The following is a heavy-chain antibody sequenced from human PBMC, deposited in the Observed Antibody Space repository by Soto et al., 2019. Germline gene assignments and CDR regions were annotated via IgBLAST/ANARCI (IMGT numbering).Heavy chain of an antibody. V-gene: IGHV3-30*18. CDR1: EFTFSTYV. D-gene: IGHD2-2*02. CDR3: AKDYQRLYYNYGMYV. Sequence: QVQLVESGGGVVQPGRSLRLSCAASEFTFSTYVMHWVRQAPGKGLEWLALISYDGSDKYYAGSVKGRFTISRDNSKNPLYLQMNSLRAEDTAVYYCAKDYQRLYYNYGMYVWGQGTTVTVSS. J-gene: IGHJ6*02. CDR2: ISYDGSDK.